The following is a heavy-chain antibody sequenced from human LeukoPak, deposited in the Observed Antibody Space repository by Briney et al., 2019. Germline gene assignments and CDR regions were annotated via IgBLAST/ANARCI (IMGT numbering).Heavy chain of an antibody. J-gene: IGHJ4*02. CDR1: GFTFSSYA. V-gene: IGHV3-30-3*01. CDR3: ARDGASRGAPDDY. D-gene: IGHD2-15*01. CDR2: IPYDGSKK. Sequence: GRSLRLPCAASGFTFSSYAMHWVRQAPGKGLDWVAVIPYDGSKKYYADSVQGRFTISRDNSKNTMYLQMNSLRSEDTAVYYCARDGASRGAPDDYWGQGTLVTVSS.